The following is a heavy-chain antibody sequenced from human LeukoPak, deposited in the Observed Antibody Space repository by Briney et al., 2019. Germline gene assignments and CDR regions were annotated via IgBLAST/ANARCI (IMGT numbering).Heavy chain of an antibody. D-gene: IGHD3-9*01. CDR3: ARDRYFRY. Sequence: GGSLRLSCAASGFTFSRYWMSWVRQAPGKGLEGVANIKEDGNEKHYVDSVKGRLTISRDNAKISVYLQMNSLRAEDTAVYYCARDRYFRYWGQGTLVTVSS. CDR2: IKEDGNEK. CDR1: GFTFSRYW. V-gene: IGHV3-7*01. J-gene: IGHJ4*02.